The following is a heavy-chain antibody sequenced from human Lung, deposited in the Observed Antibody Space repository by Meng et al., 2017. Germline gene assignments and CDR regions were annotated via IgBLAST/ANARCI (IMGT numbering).Heavy chain of an antibody. CDR3: ARFETVGVATGDF. V-gene: IGHV3-21*01. Sequence: EVQLVESGGGLVTPGGSLRLYWAASGFTFSNYSMNWVRQAPGKGLEWVSSISSDSRYIFYADSVKGRFTISRDNAKNSLYLLMIGLRPEDTAVFYCARFETVGVATGDFWGQGTLVTVSS. CDR1: GFTFSNYS. CDR2: ISSDSRYI. D-gene: IGHD1-26*01. J-gene: IGHJ4*02.